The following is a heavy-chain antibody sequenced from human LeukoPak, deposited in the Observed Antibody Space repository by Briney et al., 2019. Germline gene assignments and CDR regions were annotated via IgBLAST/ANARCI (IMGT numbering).Heavy chain of an antibody. V-gene: IGHV3-30*02. Sequence: GGPLRLSCAASGFTFSSYGMHWVRQAPGKGLEWVAFIRYDGSNKYYADSVKGRFTISRDNSKNTLYLQMNSLRAEDTAVYYCARVSCSSTSCPPSYWGQGTLVTVSS. J-gene: IGHJ4*02. CDR2: IRYDGSNK. CDR3: ARVSCSSTSCPPSY. CDR1: GFTFSSYG. D-gene: IGHD2-2*01.